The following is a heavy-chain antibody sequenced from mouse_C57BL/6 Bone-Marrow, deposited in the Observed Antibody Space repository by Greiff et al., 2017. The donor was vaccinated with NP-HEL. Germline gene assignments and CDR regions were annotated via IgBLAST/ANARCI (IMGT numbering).Heavy chain of an antibody. CDR1: GYTFPTSP. D-gene: IGHD2-1*01. CDR3: ARGGNYWYYFDY. Sequence: QVQLKESGAELVKPGASVKMSCKASGYTFPTSPIEWVKQNHGKSLEWIGNFHPYNDDTEYNEKFKNKATLTVEKSSSTVYLQLSRLTSDDSSVYYCARGGNYWYYFDYWGQGTTLTVSS. J-gene: IGHJ2*01. CDR2: FHPYNDDT. V-gene: IGHV1-47*01.